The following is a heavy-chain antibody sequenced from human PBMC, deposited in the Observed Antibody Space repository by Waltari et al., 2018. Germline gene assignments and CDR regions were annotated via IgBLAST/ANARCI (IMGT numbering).Heavy chain of an antibody. CDR2: INQDGSEK. CDR1: GFTFSNYW. D-gene: IGHD3-10*01. CDR3: ARDRGGNY. V-gene: IGHV3-7*01. Sequence: EVQLVESGGGLVQPGGSLRLSCAASGFTFSNYWMSWVRQAPGKGLEWVANINQDGSEKYYVDSVKGRFTISRDNAKNSLFLQMNSLRAEDTAVYYCARDRGGNYWGQGTLVTVSS. J-gene: IGHJ4*02.